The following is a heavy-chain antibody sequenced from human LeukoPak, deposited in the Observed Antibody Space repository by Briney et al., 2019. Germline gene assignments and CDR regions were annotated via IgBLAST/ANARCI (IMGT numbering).Heavy chain of an antibody. D-gene: IGHD3-16*01. CDR1: GGSVSGYH. V-gene: IGHV4-59*02. J-gene: IGHJ4*02. Sequence: SESLSLTCTVSGGSVSGYHWSWARQPPGKGLEWVWYIYDGGVTNYNPSLKGRVTMSLDKSTKQLSLTLNSLTAADTAVYYCARSIGGSPLDYWGQGTLVTVSS. CDR3: ARSIGGSPLDY. CDR2: IYDGGVT.